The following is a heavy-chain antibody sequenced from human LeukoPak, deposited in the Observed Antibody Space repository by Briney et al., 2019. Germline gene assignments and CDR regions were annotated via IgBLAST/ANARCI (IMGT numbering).Heavy chain of an antibody. CDR3: AKRSREGYYFDY. V-gene: IGHV3-23*01. J-gene: IGHJ4*02. CDR1: GFTFSSYA. D-gene: IGHD3-10*01. Sequence: GGSLRLSCAASGFTFSSYAMSWVRQGPGEGLGWVSAISGSGGSTYYADSVKGRFTISRDNSKNTLYLQMNSLRAEDTAVYYCAKRSREGYYFDYWGQGTLVTVSS. CDR2: ISGSGGST.